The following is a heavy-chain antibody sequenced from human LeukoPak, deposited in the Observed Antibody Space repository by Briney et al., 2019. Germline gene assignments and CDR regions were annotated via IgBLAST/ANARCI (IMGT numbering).Heavy chain of an antibody. CDR2: INPNSGGT. V-gene: IGHV1-2*02. J-gene: IGHJ1*01. CDR3: ARERAEGASEYFQH. CDR1: GNTFTGYY. Sequence: ASVKVSCKASGNTFTGYYMHWVRQAPGQGLEWMGWINPNSGGTNYAQKFQGRVTMTRDTSISTAYMELSRLRSDDTAVYYCARERAEGASEYFQHWGQGTLVTVSS. D-gene: IGHD1-26*01.